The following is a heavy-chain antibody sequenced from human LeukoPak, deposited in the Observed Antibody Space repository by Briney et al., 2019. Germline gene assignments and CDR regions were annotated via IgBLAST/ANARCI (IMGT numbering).Heavy chain of an antibody. D-gene: IGHD3-22*01. J-gene: IGHJ4*02. CDR3: ARMYDSSGLIDY. CDR2: ISYDGSNK. CDR1: GFTFSSYA. Sequence: GGSLRLSCAASGFTFSSYAMPWVRQAPGKGLEWVAVISYDGSNKYYADSVKGRFTISRDNSKNTLYLQMNSLRAEDTAVYYCARMYDSSGLIDYWGQGTLVTVSS. V-gene: IGHV3-30*04.